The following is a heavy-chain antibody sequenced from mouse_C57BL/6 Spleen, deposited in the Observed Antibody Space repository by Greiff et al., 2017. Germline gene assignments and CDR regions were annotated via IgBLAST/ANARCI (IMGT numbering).Heavy chain of an antibody. D-gene: IGHD3-2*02. CDR1: GYTFTNCW. V-gene: IGHV1-63*01. J-gene: IGHJ3*01. CDR2: IYPGGGYT. CDR3: ARGSSGYDY. Sequence: QVQLKQSGAELVRPGTSVKMSCKASGYTFTNCWIGWAKQRPGHGLEWIGDIYPGGGYTNYNEKFKGKATLTADKSSSTAYMQFSSLTSEDSAIYYCARGSSGYDYWGQGTLVTVSA.